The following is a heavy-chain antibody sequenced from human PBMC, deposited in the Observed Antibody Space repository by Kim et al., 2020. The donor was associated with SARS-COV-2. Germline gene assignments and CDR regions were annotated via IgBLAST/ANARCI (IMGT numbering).Heavy chain of an antibody. CDR1: GGTFSSYA. CDR2: IIPILGIA. J-gene: IGHJ4*02. D-gene: IGHD1-26*01. CDR3: ARPGSYREGHFDY. Sequence: SVKVSCKASGGTFSSYAISWVRQAPGQGLEWMGRIIPILGIANYAQKFQGRVTITADKSTSTAYMELSSLRSEDTAVYYCARPGSYREGHFDYWGQGTL. V-gene: IGHV1-69*04.